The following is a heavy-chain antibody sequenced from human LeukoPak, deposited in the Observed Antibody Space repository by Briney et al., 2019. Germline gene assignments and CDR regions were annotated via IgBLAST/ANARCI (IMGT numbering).Heavy chain of an antibody. CDR1: GGTFSSYA. J-gene: IGHJ3*02. CDR3: ARGRITMIVVVITTDAFDI. CDR2: IIPIFGTA. D-gene: IGHD3-22*01. V-gene: IGHV1-69*01. Sequence: SVKVSCKASGGTFSSYAISWVRQAPGQGLEWMGGIIPIFGTANYAQKLQGRVTITADESTSTAYMELSSLRSEDTAVYYCARGRITMIVVVITTDAFDIWGQGTMVTVSS.